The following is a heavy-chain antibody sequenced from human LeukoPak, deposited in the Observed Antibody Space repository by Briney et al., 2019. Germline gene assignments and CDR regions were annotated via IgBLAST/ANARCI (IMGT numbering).Heavy chain of an antibody. CDR1: GYNFSTYW. J-gene: IGHJ4*02. CDR3: ARRHDSFDY. CDR2: IYPGDSDT. V-gene: IGHV5-51*01. Sequence: GESLKISFQASGYNFSTYWIGWVRQAPGRGLEWMGNIYPGDSDTRYNPSFRGQVTVSADKSTNTVYLQWSAVQASDSGMYYCARRHDSFDYWGQGTLVTVSS.